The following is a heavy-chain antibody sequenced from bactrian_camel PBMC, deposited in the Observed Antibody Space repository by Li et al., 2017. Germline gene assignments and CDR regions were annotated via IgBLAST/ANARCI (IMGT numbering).Heavy chain of an antibody. CDR2: FYSGSSAI. J-gene: IGHJ6*01. CDR1: GGTYSHYRPYC. V-gene: IGHV3S31*01. D-gene: IGHD2*01. Sequence: VQLVESGGGSVQAGGSLRLSCEASGGTYSHYRPYCMAWFRQPPGKAREGVASFYSGSSAIDYADSVKGRFTASQDNARNMVYLQMNSLKPEDIAMYYCAVLRPTFGRYCPLPPFGSWGQGTQVTVSS. CDR3: AVLRPTFGRYCPLPPFGS.